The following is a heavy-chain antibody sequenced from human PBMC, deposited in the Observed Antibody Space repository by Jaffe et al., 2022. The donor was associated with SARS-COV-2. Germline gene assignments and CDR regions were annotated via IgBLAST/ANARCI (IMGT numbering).Heavy chain of an antibody. V-gene: IGHV3-23*01. D-gene: IGHD6-13*01. J-gene: IGHJ6*02. CDR1: GFTFSRYA. CDR2: ISGSDAST. Sequence: EVQLLESGGGLVQPGGSLRLSCAASGFTFSRYAMTWVRQAPGKGLEWVSAISGSDASTYYADSVKGRFTISRDNSKNTLYLQMNSLRAEDAAVYSCAKDRDPAATGYYYYGMDVWGQGTTVTVSS. CDR3: AKDRDPAATGYYYYGMDV.